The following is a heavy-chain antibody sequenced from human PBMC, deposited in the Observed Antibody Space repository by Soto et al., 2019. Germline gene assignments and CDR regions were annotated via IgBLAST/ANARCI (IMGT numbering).Heavy chain of an antibody. CDR3: ARQGGFMISSRYGMDV. CDR2: IDPSDSYT. Sequence: GESLKISCKGSGYIFTRYWISCVRQMPGKGLEWMGRIDPSDSYTNYSPSFQGHVTISADKSISTAYLQWSSLKASDTAIYYCARQGGFMISSRYGMDVWGQGTRVTISS. CDR1: GYIFTRYW. J-gene: IGHJ6*02. V-gene: IGHV5-10-1*01. D-gene: IGHD3-16*01.